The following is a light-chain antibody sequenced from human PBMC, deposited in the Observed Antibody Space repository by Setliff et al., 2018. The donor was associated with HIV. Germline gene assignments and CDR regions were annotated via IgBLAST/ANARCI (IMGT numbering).Light chain of an antibody. CDR1: SSDVGGYYS. CDR2: DVI. Sequence: SALAQPASVSGSPGQSITISCTGISSDVGGYYSASWYQQHPGKAPKLMIYDVINRPSGVSNRFSGSRSGNTASLTISGLQVEDEADYYCSSYTTSSTLYVFGPGTKVTVL. V-gene: IGLV2-14*03. CDR3: SSYTTSSTLYV. J-gene: IGLJ1*01.